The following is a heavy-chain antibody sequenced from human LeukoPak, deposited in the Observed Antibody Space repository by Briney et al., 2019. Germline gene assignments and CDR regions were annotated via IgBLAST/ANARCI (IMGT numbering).Heavy chain of an antibody. CDR1: GGAISSSTYY. CDR3: GRNSGYYYDNTGYLL. CDR2: ISYSGTT. D-gene: IGHD3-22*01. V-gene: IGHV4-39*01. Sequence: SETLSLTCTVSGGAISSSTYYWGWIRQPPGKGLEWIGTISYSGTTYYNPSLKSRVTISIDTSKNQFSLKLSSVAAADTAVYYCGRNSGYYYDNTGYLLWGQGTLVTVSS. J-gene: IGHJ4*02.